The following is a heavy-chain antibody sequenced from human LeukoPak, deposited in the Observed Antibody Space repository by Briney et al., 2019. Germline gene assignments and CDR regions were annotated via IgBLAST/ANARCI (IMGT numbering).Heavy chain of an antibody. CDR2: IIPIFGTA. D-gene: IGHD6-19*01. Sequence: ASVKVSCKASGYIFTSFAIHWVRQAPGQGLEWMGGIIPIFGTANYAQKFQGRVTITADESTSTAYMELSSLRSEDTAVYYCAIQWLPQDYWGQGTLVTVSS. J-gene: IGHJ4*02. V-gene: IGHV1-69*13. CDR3: AIQWLPQDY. CDR1: GYIFTSFA.